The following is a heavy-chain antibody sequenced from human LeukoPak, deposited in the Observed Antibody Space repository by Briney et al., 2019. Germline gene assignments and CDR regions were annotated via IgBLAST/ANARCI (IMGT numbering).Heavy chain of an antibody. CDR2: IYHSGST. CDR1: GYSISSGYY. CDR3: ARVVGGRFDP. V-gene: IGHV4-38-2*02. D-gene: IGHD3-10*01. J-gene: IGHJ5*02. Sequence: SETLSLTCTVSGYSISSGYYWGWIRQPPGKGLEWIGSIYHSGSTYYNPSLKSRVTISVDTSKNQFSLKLSSVTAADTAVYYCARVVGGRFDPWGQGTLVTVSS.